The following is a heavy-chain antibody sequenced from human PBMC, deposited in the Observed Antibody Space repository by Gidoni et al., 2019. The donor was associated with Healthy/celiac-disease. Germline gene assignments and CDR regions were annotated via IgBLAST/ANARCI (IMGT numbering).Heavy chain of an antibody. CDR1: GFTFDDYA. D-gene: IGHD2-15*01. CDR2: ISWNSGSI. J-gene: IGHJ3*02. CDR3: AKDIKPAIPGYCSGGSCPGAFDI. V-gene: IGHV3-9*01. Sequence: EVQLVESGGGLVQPGRSLRLSCAASGFTFDDYAMHWVRQAPGKGLEWVSGISWNSGSIGYADSVKGRFTISRDNAKNSLYLQMNSLRAEDTALYYCAKDIKPAIPGYCSGGSCPGAFDIWGQGTMVTVSS.